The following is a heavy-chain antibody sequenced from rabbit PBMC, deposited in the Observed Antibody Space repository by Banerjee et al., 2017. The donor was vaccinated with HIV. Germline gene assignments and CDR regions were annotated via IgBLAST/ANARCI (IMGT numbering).Heavy chain of an antibody. D-gene: IGHD4-1*01. Sequence: QEQLEESGGGLVKPEGSLTLTCTASGFDISGYYMCWVRQAPGKGLEWIGCINTNSGNTVYASWAKGRFTISKTSSTTVTLQMTSLTAADTATYFCARDLAGVIGWNFDLWGQGTLVTVS. CDR1: GFDISGYY. CDR3: ARDLAGVIGWNFDL. CDR2: INTNSGNT. J-gene: IGHJ4*01. V-gene: IGHV1S45*01.